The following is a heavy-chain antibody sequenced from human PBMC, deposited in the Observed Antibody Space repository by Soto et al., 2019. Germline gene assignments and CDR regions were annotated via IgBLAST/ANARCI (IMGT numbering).Heavy chain of an antibody. Sequence: EVRLVEAGGGLMQPGGSLRLSCAGSGFTVSRSYMNWVRQAPGKGLEWLSIIYSGGSTKYADSVKDCFTIPRDTSKNTVYLHMDRLRAEETVVYYCEGDSPEYGTGSPLESWGQGTLVTVSS. D-gene: IGHD3-10*01. CDR2: IYSGGST. CDR3: EGDSPEYGTGSPLES. V-gene: IGHV3-53*01. J-gene: IGHJ4*02. CDR1: GFTVSRSY.